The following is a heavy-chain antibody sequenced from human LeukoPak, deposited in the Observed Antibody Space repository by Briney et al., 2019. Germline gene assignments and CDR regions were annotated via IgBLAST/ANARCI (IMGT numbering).Heavy chain of an antibody. Sequence: SETLSLTCAVYGGSFSGYCWSWIRQPPGKGLEWIGEINHSGSTNYNPSLKSRVTISVDTSKNQFSLKLSSVTAADTAVYYCASHVGSGSYYTDYWGQGTLVTVSS. CDR2: INHSGST. CDR1: GGSFSGYC. CDR3: ASHVGSGSYYTDY. V-gene: IGHV4-34*01. J-gene: IGHJ4*02. D-gene: IGHD3-10*01.